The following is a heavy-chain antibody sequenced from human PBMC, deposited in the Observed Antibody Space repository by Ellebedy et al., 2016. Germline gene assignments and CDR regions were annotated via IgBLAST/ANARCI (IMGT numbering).Heavy chain of an antibody. CDR2: ISSSSSYI. CDR3: ARGGGWEFGY. CDR1: GFTFSSYS. J-gene: IGHJ4*02. D-gene: IGHD6-19*01. Sequence: GESLKISXAASGFTFSSYSMNWVRQAPGKGLEWVSSISSSSSYIYYADSVKGRFTISRDNAKNSLYLQMNSLRAEDTAVYYCARGGGWEFGYWGQGTLVTVSS. V-gene: IGHV3-21*01.